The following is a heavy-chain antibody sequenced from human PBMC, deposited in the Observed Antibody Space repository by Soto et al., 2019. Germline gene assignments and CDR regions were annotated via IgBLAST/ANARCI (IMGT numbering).Heavy chain of an antibody. Sequence: PSETLSLTCTASGGSISSGGYYWSWIRQHPGKGLEWIGYIYYSGSTYYNPSLKSRDTISVDTSKNQFPLKLSSVTAADTAVYYCARAGGDVTGTYYDFWSGYYRSAGPKAFYYYYMDVWGKGTTVTVS. D-gene: IGHD3-3*01. J-gene: IGHJ6*03. CDR1: GGSISSGGYY. CDR3: ARAGGDVTGTYYDFWSGYYRSAGPKAFYYYYMDV. CDR2: IYYSGST. V-gene: IGHV4-31*03.